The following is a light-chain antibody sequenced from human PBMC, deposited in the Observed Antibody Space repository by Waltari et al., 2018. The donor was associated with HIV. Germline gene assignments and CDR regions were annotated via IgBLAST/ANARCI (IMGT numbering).Light chain of an antibody. CDR3: SSYTTRSTVI. CDR2: EVS. V-gene: IGLV2-14*01. CDR1: STDVGHYDY. Sequence: QSALTQPASVSGSPGQSITISCTGTSTDVGHYDYVSWYRQHPGKAPKLIIYEVSNRPSGVSNRCSGSKAVNTASLTISGLQAEDEADYYCSSYTTRSTVIFGGGTKLTVL. J-gene: IGLJ2*01.